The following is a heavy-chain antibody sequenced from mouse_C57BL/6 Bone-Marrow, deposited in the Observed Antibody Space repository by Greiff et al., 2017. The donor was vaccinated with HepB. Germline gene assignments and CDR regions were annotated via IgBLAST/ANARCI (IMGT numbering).Heavy chain of an antibody. D-gene: IGHD4-1*01. CDR2: ISNLAYSI. CDR1: GFTFSDYG. V-gene: IGHV5-15*04. J-gene: IGHJ2*01. CDR3: ARHGDWDYFDY. Sequence: EVKLVESGGGLVQPGGSLKLSCAASGFTFSDYGMAWVRQAPRKGPEWVAFISNLAYSIYYADTVTGRFTISRENAKNTLYLEMSSLRSEDTAMYYCARHGDWDYFDYWGQGTTLTVSS.